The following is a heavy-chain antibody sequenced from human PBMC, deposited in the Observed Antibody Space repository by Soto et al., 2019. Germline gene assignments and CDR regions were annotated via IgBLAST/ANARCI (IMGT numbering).Heavy chain of an antibody. J-gene: IGHJ4*02. Sequence: GGSLRLSCAASGFPFSSYAMSWVRQTPEGGLEWVAAISGGGNDRYYADSVKGRFTISRDNSKNTLYLQMNSLRDEDTAVYYCARDLDWVLYDYWGQGTPVTVSS. CDR2: ISGGGNDR. D-gene: IGHD3-3*01. CDR3: ARDLDWVLYDY. CDR1: GFPFSSYA. V-gene: IGHV3-23*01.